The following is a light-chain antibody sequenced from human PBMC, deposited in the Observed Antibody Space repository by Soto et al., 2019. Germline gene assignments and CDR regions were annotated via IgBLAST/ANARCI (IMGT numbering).Light chain of an antibody. J-gene: IGKJ1*01. CDR1: QSIRNS. CDR3: QQSYTTPRT. CDR2: DVS. Sequence: DIQMTQSPSTLSASVGDRVTITCRASQSIRNSLAWYQQKPGKAPKLLMYDVSSLQSGVPSRFRGSGSETDFTLTITSLQPEDFATYYCQQSYTTPRTFGQGTKVDIK. V-gene: IGKV1-39*01.